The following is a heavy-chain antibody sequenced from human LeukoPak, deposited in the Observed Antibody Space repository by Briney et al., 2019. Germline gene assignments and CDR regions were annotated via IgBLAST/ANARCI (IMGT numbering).Heavy chain of an antibody. Sequence: SETLSLTCTVSGGSISSYYWSWIRQPPGKGLEWIGYIYYSGSTNYNSSLKSRVTISVDTSKNQFSLKLSSVTAADTAVYYCARGYSCGYVYYFDYWGQGTLVTVSS. V-gene: IGHV4-59*01. CDR2: IYYSGST. CDR1: GGSISSYY. J-gene: IGHJ4*02. CDR3: ARGYSCGYVYYFDY. D-gene: IGHD5-18*01.